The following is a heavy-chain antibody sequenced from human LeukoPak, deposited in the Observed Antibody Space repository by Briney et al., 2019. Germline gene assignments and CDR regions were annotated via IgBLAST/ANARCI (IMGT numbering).Heavy chain of an antibody. D-gene: IGHD2-21*01. Sequence: GESLKISCQASGYSFTNYWIAWVRQMPGKGLDWMGVIYPNDSNTKYNPSFQGQVSMSVDQSIRTAYLQWNNLKASDTAMYYCARQAPFYIRIPGDDAFDIWGQGTMVTVSS. V-gene: IGHV5-51*01. CDR1: GYSFTNYW. CDR3: ARQAPFYIRIPGDDAFDI. CDR2: IYPNDSNT. J-gene: IGHJ3*02.